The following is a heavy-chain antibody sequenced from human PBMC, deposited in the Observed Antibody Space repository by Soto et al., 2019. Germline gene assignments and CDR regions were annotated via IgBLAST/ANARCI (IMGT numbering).Heavy chain of an antibody. CDR2: ISGSGGSA. CDR1: GFTFSSSA. V-gene: IGHV3-23*01. D-gene: IGHD4-17*01. CDR3: ASGDHYYFYYMDV. J-gene: IGHJ6*03. Sequence: DVQLLESGGGLVQPGGSLRLSCAASGFTFSSSAMNWVRQAPGEGLEWVSAISGSGGSAFYADSVKGRFTISRDNFKNTLYLQMTSLRAEDTAVYYCASGDHYYFYYMDVWGKGTTVTVSS.